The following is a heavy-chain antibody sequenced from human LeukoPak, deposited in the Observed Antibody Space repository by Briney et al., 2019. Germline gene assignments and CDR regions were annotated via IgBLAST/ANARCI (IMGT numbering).Heavy chain of an antibody. CDR2: IYYSGST. CDR1: GGSISSSSYY. J-gene: IGHJ5*02. V-gene: IGHV4-39*01. CDR3: ARHSLYMDIVVVVGWFDP. Sequence: PSETLSLTCTVSGGSISSSSYYWGWIRQPPGKGLEWIGSIYYSGSTYYNPSLKSRVTISVDTSKNQFSLKLSSVTAADTAVYYCARHSLYMDIVVVVGWFDPWGQGTLVTVSS. D-gene: IGHD2-2*03.